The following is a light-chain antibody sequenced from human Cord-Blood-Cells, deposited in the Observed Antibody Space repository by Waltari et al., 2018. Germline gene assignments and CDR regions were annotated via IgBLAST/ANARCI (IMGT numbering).Light chain of an antibody. J-gene: IGLJ2*01. V-gene: IGLV3-19*01. CDR1: SLRSYY. CDR3: NSRDSSGNHLVV. CDR2: GKN. Sequence: SSELTQDPAVSVALGQTVRITCQGDSLRSYYASWYQQKPGQAPVLVIYGKNNRPAGIPDRFSGSSSRNTTSLTITGAQAEDEADYYCNSRDSSGNHLVVFGGGTKLTV.